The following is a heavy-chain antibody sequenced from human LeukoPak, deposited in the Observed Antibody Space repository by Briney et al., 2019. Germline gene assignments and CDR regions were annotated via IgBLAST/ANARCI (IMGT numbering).Heavy chain of an antibody. J-gene: IGHJ3*02. V-gene: IGHV4-39*01. D-gene: IGHD5-18*01. CDR2: IDYSGST. CDR3: SRHGNTAMVMHAFDI. CDR1: GGSISSSSYY. Sequence: SETLSLTCTVSGGSISSSSYYWGWIRQPPGKGLEWIRSIDYSGSTYSNPSLKSRVTISVDTSKNQFSLKLSSVTAADTAIYYCSRHGNTAMVMHAFDIWGQGTMVTVSS.